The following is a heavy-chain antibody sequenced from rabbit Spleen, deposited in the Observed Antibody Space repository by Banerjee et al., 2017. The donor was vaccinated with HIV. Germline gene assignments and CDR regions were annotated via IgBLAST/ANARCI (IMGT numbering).Heavy chain of an antibody. V-gene: IGHV1S45*01. D-gene: IGHD2-1*01. J-gene: IGHJ4*01. Sequence: QEQLEESGGDLVKPEGSLTLTCTASGFSFNVNYYMCWVRQAPGKGLEWIGCIYGDSSGSTWYASWAKGRFTISKTSSTTVTLQMTSLTAADTATYFCARGSATMTMVITGYYLNLWGPGTLVTVS. CDR3: ARGSATMTMVITGYYLNL. CDR1: GFSFNVNYY. CDR2: IYGDSSGST.